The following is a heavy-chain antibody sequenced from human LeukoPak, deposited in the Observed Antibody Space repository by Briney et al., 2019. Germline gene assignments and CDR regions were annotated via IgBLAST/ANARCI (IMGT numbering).Heavy chain of an antibody. V-gene: IGHV3-21*01. CDR3: ARVRGILGI. Sequence: GGSLRLSCAASGFTFSNYAMNWVRQAPGRGLEWVSSISSSSSYIYYADSMKGRFTISRDNAKNSLYLQMNSLRAEDTAVYYCARVRGILGIWGQGTMVTVSS. CDR2: ISSSSSYI. CDR1: GFTFSNYA. D-gene: IGHD3-16*01. J-gene: IGHJ3*02.